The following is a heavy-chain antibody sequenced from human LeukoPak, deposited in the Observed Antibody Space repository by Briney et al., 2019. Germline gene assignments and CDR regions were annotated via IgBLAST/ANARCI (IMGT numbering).Heavy chain of an antibody. CDR2: INQDGSEK. CDR3: AREGRSATDGY. Sequence: PGGSLKLSCAASGFTFTSFWMTWVRQAPGKGLQWVANINQDGSEKYYVDSVKGRFTISRDNAKNSVYVQMNSLRAEDTAVYYCAREGRSATDGYWGQGTLVTVSS. V-gene: IGHV3-7*01. J-gene: IGHJ4*02. D-gene: IGHD3-16*01. CDR1: GFTFTSFW.